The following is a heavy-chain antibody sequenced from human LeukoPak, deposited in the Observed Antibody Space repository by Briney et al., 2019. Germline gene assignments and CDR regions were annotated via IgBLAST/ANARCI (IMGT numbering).Heavy chain of an antibody. Sequence: GGSLRLSCAASGFTFDDYAMHWVRQAPGKGLEWVSGISWNSGSIGYADSVKGRFTISRDNAKNSLYLQMNSLRAEDTALYYCAKGYSYGYGYYFDYWGQGTLVTVSS. D-gene: IGHD5-18*01. J-gene: IGHJ4*02. CDR1: GFTFDDYA. V-gene: IGHV3-9*01. CDR2: ISWNSGSI. CDR3: AKGYSYGYGYYFDY.